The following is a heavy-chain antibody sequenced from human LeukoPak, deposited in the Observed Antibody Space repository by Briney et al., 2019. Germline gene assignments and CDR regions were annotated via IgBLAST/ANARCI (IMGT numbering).Heavy chain of an antibody. D-gene: IGHD3-22*01. CDR2: ISSSSSYI. CDR1: GFTFGSYS. J-gene: IGHJ4*02. CDR3: ARGHHYYDSSAYYY. V-gene: IGHV3-21*01. Sequence: GGSLRLSCAASGFTFGSYSMNWVRQAPGKGLEWVSSISSSSSYIYYADSVKGRFTISRDNAKNSLYLQMNSLRAEDTAVYYCARGHHYYDSSAYYYWGQGTLVTVSS.